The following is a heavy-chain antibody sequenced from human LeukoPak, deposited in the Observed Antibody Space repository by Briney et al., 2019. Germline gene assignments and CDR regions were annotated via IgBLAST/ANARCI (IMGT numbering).Heavy chain of an antibody. J-gene: IGHJ6*03. D-gene: IGHD6-13*01. CDR3: AGGLQGIAAAEIYYYYYMDV. CDR2: ISSSGSTI. V-gene: IGHV3-11*01. CDR1: GFTFSDYY. Sequence: GGSLRLSCAASGFTFSDYYMSWIRQAPGKGLEWVSYISSSGSTIYYADSVKGRFTISRDNAKNSLYLQMNSLRAEDTAVYYCAGGLQGIAAAEIYYYYYMDVWGKGTTVTVSS.